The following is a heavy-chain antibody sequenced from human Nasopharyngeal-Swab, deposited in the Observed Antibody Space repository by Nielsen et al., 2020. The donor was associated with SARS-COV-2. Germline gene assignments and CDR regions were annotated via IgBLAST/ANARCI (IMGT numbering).Heavy chain of an antibody. J-gene: IGHJ6*02. CDR3: ARDGLDYDFWSAYFMDV. D-gene: IGHD3-3*01. CDR1: GFTFSSYN. CDR2: ISSSSTYI. V-gene: IGHV3-21*06. Sequence: GGSLRLSCAASGFTFSSYNMNWGRQAPGKGLEWVSSISSSSTYIYYADSVKGRFTISRDSAKSSLYLQMNSLRAEDTAVYYCARDGLDYDFWSAYFMDVWGQGTTVTVSS.